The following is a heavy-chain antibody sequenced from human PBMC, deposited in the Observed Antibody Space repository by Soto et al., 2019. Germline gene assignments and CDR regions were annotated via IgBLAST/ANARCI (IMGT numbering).Heavy chain of an antibody. CDR1: GFTFGDYA. CDR3: TRDWGDIVVVPAAPDTDV. J-gene: IGHJ6*02. Sequence: GGSLRLSCTASGFTFGDYAMSWFRQAPGKGLEWVGFIRSKAYGGTTEYAASVKGRFTISRDDSKSIAYLQMNSLKTEDTAVYYCTRDWGDIVVVPAAPDTDVWGQGTTVTVSS. V-gene: IGHV3-49*03. D-gene: IGHD2-2*01. CDR2: IRSKAYGGTT.